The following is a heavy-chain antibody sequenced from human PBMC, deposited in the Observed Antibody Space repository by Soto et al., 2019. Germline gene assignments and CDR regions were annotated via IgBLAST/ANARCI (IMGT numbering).Heavy chain of an antibody. V-gene: IGHV3-48*01. CDR2: ISSSSSVT. J-gene: IGHJ6*03. D-gene: IGHD7-27*01. Sequence: EVQLVESGGGLVQPGGSLRLSCATSGFILSDCAMNWVRQVPGKGLEWVSYISSSSSVTDYADSVKGRFTVSRDNARNSLYLQMNSLRAEDTAVYYCARDLSWGSNWYYYMDVWGKGTTVTVSS. CDR3: ARDLSWGSNWYYYMDV. CDR1: GFILSDCA.